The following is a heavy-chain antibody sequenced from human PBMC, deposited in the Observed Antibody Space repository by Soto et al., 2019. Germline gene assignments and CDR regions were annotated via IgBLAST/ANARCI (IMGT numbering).Heavy chain of an antibody. CDR3: ARDGSGSGSSTQFGYDYYYMNV. CDR2: ISSSSSYI. J-gene: IGHJ6*03. CDR1: GFTFSSYS. V-gene: IGHV3-21*01. Sequence: GGSLRLSCAASGFTFSSYSMNWVRQAPGKGLEWVSSISSSSSYIYYADSVKGRFTISRDNAKNSLYLQMNSLRAEDTVVYYCARDGSGSGSSTQFGYDYYYMNVGGKGTRSPSP. D-gene: IGHD3-10*01.